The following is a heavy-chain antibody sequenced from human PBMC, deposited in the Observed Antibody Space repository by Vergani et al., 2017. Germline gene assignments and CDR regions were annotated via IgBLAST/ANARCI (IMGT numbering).Heavy chain of an antibody. CDR2: IYYSGST. J-gene: IGHJ5*02. V-gene: IGHV4-59*05. CDR3: ARGYCSSTSCSGFDP. CDR1: GGSISNYY. D-gene: IGHD2-2*01. Sequence: QVQLQESGPGLVKPSETLSLTCTVSGGSISNYYWSWIRQPPGKGLEWIGSIYYSGSTYYNPSLKSRVTISVDTSKNQFSLKLSSVTAADTAVYYCARGYCSSTSCSGFDPWGQGTLVTVSS.